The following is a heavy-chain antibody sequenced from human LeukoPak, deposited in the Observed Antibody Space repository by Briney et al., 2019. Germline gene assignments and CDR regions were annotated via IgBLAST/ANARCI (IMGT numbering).Heavy chain of an antibody. CDR3: VVRQQPPAVDY. V-gene: IGHV3-30-3*01. CDR2: ISYDGSNK. Sequence: HPGGSLRLSCAASGFTFSSYAMHWVRQAPGKGLEWVAVISYDGSNKYYADSVKGRFTISRDNSKNTLYLQMNSLRAEDTAVYYCVVRQQPPAVDYWGQGTLVTVSS. D-gene: IGHD6-13*01. CDR1: GFTFSSYA. J-gene: IGHJ4*02.